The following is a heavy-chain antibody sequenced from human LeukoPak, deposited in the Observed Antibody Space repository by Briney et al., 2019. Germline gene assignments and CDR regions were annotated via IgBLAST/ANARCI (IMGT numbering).Heavy chain of an antibody. Sequence: GGPLRLSCAASGFTFSSYWMSWVRQATGKGLEWVANIKQDGSEKYYVDSVKGRFTISRDNAKNSLYLQMNSLRAEDTAVYYCARDTTVPQAYYYMDVWGKGTTVTVSS. J-gene: IGHJ6*03. V-gene: IGHV3-7*01. CDR1: GFTFSSYW. CDR2: IKQDGSEK. CDR3: ARDTTVPQAYYYMDV. D-gene: IGHD1-1*01.